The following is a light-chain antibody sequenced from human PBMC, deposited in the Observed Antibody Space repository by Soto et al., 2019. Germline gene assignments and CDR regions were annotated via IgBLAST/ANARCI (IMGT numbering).Light chain of an antibody. CDR1: SSNIGAGYD. CDR3: QSYDSSLSVV. V-gene: IGLV1-40*01. J-gene: IGLJ2*01. Sequence: QSVLTQSPSVSGAPGQRVTISCTGSSSNIGAGYDVHWYQQLPGTAPKLLIYGNSNRPSGVPDRFSGSKSGTSASLAITGLQAEDEADSYCQSYDSSLSVVFGGGTQLTVL. CDR2: GNS.